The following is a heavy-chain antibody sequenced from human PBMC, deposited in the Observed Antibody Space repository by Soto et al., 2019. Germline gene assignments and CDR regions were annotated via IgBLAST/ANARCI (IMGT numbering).Heavy chain of an antibody. V-gene: IGHV4-34*01. J-gene: IGHJ5*02. D-gene: IGHD3-16*02. Sequence: QVQLQQWGAGLLKPSETLSLTCAVYGGSFSGYYWSWIRQPPGKGLEWIGEINHSGSTNYNPSLKSRVTISVDTSKNQFSLKLSSVTAADTAVYYCARGCTDYDYIWGSYRYNWFDPWGQGTLVTVSS. CDR3: ARGCTDYDYIWGSYRYNWFDP. CDR2: INHSGST. CDR1: GGSFSGYY.